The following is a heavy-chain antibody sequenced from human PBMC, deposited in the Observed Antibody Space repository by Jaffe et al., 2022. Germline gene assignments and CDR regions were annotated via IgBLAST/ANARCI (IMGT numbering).Heavy chain of an antibody. J-gene: IGHJ4*02. V-gene: IGHV1-3*01. CDR3: AREHDYGAYFDY. Sequence: QVQLVQSGAEVKKPGASVKVSCKASGYTFTSYAMHWVRQAPGQRLEWMGWINAGNGNTKYSQKFQGRVTITRDTSASTAYMELSSLRSEDTAVYYCAREHDYGAYFDYWGQGTLVTVSS. CDR1: GYTFTSYA. CDR2: INAGNGNT. D-gene: IGHD4-17*01.